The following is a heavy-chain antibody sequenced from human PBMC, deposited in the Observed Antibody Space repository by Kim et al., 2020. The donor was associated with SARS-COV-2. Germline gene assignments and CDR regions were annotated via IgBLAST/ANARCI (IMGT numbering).Heavy chain of an antibody. Sequence: GGSLRLSCAASGFNFSSYGMHWVRQAPGKGLEWVAVISYDGSNKYYADSVKGRFTISRDNSKNTLYLQMNSLRAEDTAVYYCAKDHRYYDFWSGYLNPAYYYYYYMDVWGKGTTVTVSS. D-gene: IGHD3-3*01. CDR1: GFNFSSYG. V-gene: IGHV3-30*18. CDR3: AKDHRYYDFWSGYLNPAYYYYYYMDV. CDR2: ISYDGSNK. J-gene: IGHJ6*03.